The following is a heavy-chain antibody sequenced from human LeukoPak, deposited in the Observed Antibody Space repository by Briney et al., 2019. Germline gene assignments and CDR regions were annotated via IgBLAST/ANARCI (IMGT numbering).Heavy chain of an antibody. CDR1: GGSISSGGYY. Sequence: SQTLSLTCTVSGGSISSGGYYWSWIRQHPGKGLEWIGYIYYSGSTYYNPSLKSRVTISVDTSKNQFSPKLSSVTAADTAVYYCARGVQLEPRYYHGMDVWGQGTTVTVSS. V-gene: IGHV4-31*03. CDR3: ARGVQLEPRYYHGMDV. D-gene: IGHD1-1*01. CDR2: IYYSGST. J-gene: IGHJ6*02.